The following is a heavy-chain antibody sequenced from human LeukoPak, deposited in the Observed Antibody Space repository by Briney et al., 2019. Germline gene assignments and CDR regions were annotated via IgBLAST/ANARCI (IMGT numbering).Heavy chain of an antibody. Sequence: PSETLSLTCAVYGGSSSGYYWSWIRQPPGKGLEWIGEINHSGSTNYNPSLKSRVTISVDTSKNQFSLKLSSVTAADTAVYYCASGVITFGGVIVYWGQGTLVTVSS. CDR1: GGSSSGYY. CDR2: INHSGST. D-gene: IGHD3-16*02. CDR3: ASGVITFGGVIVY. J-gene: IGHJ4*02. V-gene: IGHV4-34*01.